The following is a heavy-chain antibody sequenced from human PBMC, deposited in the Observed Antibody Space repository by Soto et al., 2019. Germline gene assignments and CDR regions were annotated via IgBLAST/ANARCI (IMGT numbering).Heavy chain of an antibody. CDR2: ISGSGGKT. J-gene: IGHJ6*02. V-gene: IGHV3-23*01. Sequence: PGGSLRLSCAASGFSFSTYPMVWVRQAPGKRLEAVSSISGSGGKTYCKDSVKGRFTISRDNSKNTVDLQMNSLRPEDTAVYYCAKILSTVTTYSHGMDVWGQGTTVTVSS. D-gene: IGHD4-17*01. CDR3: AKILSTVTTYSHGMDV. CDR1: GFSFSTYP.